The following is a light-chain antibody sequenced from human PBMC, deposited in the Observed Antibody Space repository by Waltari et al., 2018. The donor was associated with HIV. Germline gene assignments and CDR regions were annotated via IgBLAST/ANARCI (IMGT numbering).Light chain of an antibody. CDR2: AAS. CDR3: QKYNSAPPA. J-gene: IGKJ1*01. CDR1: QGINNY. V-gene: IGKV1-27*01. Sequence: DIQMTQSPSSLSASVGDSVTITCRPSQGINNYLAWYQQKPGKVPKLLIYAASTLQSGVPSRFSGSGSGTDFTLTISSLQPEDVATYYCQKYNSAPPAFGQGTKVEIK.